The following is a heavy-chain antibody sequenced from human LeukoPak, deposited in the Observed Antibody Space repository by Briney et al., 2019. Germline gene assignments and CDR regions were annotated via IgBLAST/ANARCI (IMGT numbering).Heavy chain of an antibody. D-gene: IGHD3-10*01. CDR1: GFTFSSYS. CDR2: ISSSSSYI. Sequence: PGGSLRLSCAASGFTFSSYSMNWVRQAPGKGLGWVSSISSSSSYIYYADSVKGRFTISRDNAKNSLYLQMNSLRAEDTAVYYCARDAVLLWFGELTREPYFDYWGQGTLVTVSS. CDR3: ARDAVLLWFGELTREPYFDY. V-gene: IGHV3-21*01. J-gene: IGHJ4*02.